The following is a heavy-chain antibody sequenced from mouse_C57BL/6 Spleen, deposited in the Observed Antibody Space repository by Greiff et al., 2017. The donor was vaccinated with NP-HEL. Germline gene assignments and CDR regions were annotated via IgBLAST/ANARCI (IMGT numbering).Heavy chain of an antibody. V-gene: IGHV1-81*01. CDR3: ARGGDGSSYRYFDV. CDR2: IYPSSGNT. D-gene: IGHD1-1*01. J-gene: IGHJ1*03. Sequence: QVQLQQSGAELARPGASVKLSCKASGYTFTSYGISWVKQRTGQGLEWIGEIYPSSGNTYYNEKFKGKATLTADKSSRTAYMELRSLTSEDSAVYFCARGGDGSSYRYFDVWGTGTTVTASS. CDR1: GYTFTSYG.